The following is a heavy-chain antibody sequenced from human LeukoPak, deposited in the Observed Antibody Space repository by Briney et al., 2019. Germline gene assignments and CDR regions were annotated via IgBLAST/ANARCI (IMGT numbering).Heavy chain of an antibody. CDR3: ASRRADGYTDY. D-gene: IGHD5-24*01. V-gene: IGHV1-2*02. J-gene: IGHJ4*02. Sequence: ASVKVSCKASGYTFTGYYMHWVQQAPGQGLEWMGWINPNSGGTNYAQKFQGRVAMTRDKSISTAYMELSRLRSDDTVVYYCASRRADGYTDYWGQGTLVTVSS. CDR2: INPNSGGT. CDR1: GYTFTGYY.